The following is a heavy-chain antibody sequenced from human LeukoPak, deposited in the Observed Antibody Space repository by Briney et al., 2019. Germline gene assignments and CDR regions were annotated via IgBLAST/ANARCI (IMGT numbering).Heavy chain of an antibody. CDR2: ISAYNGNT. J-gene: IGHJ6*02. CDR1: GYTFTSYG. D-gene: IGHD5-24*01. CDR3: ARALSVEMATISYYYYGMDV. V-gene: IGHV1-18*01. Sequence: GASVKVSRKASGYTFTSYGISWVRQAPGQGVEWMGWISAYNGNTNYAQKLQGRVTMTTDTSTSTAYMELRSLRSDDTAVYYCARALSVEMATISYYYYGMDVWGQGTTVTVSS.